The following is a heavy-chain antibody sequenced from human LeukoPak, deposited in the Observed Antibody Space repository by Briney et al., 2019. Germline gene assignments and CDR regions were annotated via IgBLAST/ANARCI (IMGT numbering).Heavy chain of an antibody. J-gene: IGHJ2*01. Sequence: GGSLRLSCAPSGFTFSSYWMYWVRHAPGKGLVWVSRINSDGSSTSYADSVKGRFTISRDNAKNTLYVQMNSLRAEDTAVYYCAGSLFSNWYFDLWGRGTLVTVSS. D-gene: IGHD3-10*02. V-gene: IGHV3-74*01. CDR3: AGSLFSNWYFDL. CDR1: GFTFSSYW. CDR2: INSDGSST.